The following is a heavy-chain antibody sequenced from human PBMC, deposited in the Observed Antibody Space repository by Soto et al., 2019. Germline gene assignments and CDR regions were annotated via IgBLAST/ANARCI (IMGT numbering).Heavy chain of an antibody. CDR3: ARARSGYPYAFDI. CDR1: GGSIGSYY. J-gene: IGHJ3*02. Sequence: SETLSLTCTVSGGSIGSYYWSWIRQPPGKGLEWIGYIYYSGSTNYNPSLKSRVTISVDTSKNQFSLKLSSVTAADTAVYYCARARSGYPYAFDIWGQGTMVTVSS. CDR2: IYYSGST. V-gene: IGHV4-59*01. D-gene: IGHD3-22*01.